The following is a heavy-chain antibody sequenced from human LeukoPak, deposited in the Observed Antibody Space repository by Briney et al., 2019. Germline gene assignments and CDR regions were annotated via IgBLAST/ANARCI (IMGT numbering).Heavy chain of an antibody. D-gene: IGHD1-26*01. CDR1: GFTFSSYS. V-gene: IGHV3-48*01. J-gene: IGHJ4*02. CDR2: ISSSSSTI. Sequence: TGGSLRLSCAASGFTFSSYSMNWVRQAPGKGLEWVSYISSSSSTIYYADSVKGRFTISRDNAKNSLYLQMNSLRAEDTAVYYCARGGGYYAIDYWGQGTLVTVSS. CDR3: ARGGGYYAIDY.